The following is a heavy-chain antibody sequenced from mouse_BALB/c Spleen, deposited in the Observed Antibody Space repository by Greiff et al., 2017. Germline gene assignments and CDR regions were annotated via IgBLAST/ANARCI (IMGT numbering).Heavy chain of an antibody. J-gene: IGHJ2*01. Sequence: VKLMESGAELAKPGASVKMSCKASGYTFTSYWMHWVKQRPGQGLEWIGYINPSTGYTEYNQKFKDKATLTADKSSSTAYMQLSSLTSEDSAVYYCARYYGSSYYYFDYWGQGTTLTVSS. CDR3: ARYYGSSYYYFDY. CDR2: INPSTGYT. V-gene: IGHV1-7*01. CDR1: GYTFTSYW. D-gene: IGHD1-1*01.